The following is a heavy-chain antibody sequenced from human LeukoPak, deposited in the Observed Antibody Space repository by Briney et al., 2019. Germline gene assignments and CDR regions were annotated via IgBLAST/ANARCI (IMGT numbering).Heavy chain of an antibody. Sequence: SVKVSCKASGGTFSSYAISWVRQAPGQGLEWMGGIIPIFGTANYAQKFQGRVTITTDESTSTANMELSSLRSEDTAVYYCARSRRVTMVVTQPYYYYMDVWGKGTTVTVSS. D-gene: IGHD4-23*01. CDR1: GGTFSSYA. V-gene: IGHV1-69*05. CDR3: ARSRRVTMVVTQPYYYYMDV. J-gene: IGHJ6*03. CDR2: IIPIFGTA.